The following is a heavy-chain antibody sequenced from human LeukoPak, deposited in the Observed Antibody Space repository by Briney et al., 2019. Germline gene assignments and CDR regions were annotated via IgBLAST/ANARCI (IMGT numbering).Heavy chain of an antibody. CDR1: GGTFSSYA. CDR2: IVPIFGIA. D-gene: IGHD1-1*01. V-gene: IGHV1-69*04. CDR3: ARGWNDPDGKFDY. J-gene: IGHJ4*02. Sequence: SVKVSCKASGGTFSSYAISWVRQAPGQGPEWMGRIVPIFGIANYAQKFQGRVTITADKSTSTAYMELSSLRSEDTAVCYCARGWNDPDGKFDYWGQGTLVTVSS.